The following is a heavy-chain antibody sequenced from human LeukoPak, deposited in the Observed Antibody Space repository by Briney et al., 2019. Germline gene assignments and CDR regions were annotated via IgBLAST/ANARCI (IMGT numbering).Heavy chain of an antibody. D-gene: IGHD6-19*01. V-gene: IGHV3-9*01. CDR2: ISWNSGII. CDR1: GFTFDDYA. CDR3: AKDIRQSPEYRSGWYGF. Sequence: QPGRCLRLSCAASGFTFDDYAMHWVRQAPGKGLEWVSGISWNSGIIGYADSVKGRFTISRDKAQNSLYLQMNRLRAEDTALYSCAKDIRQSPEYRSGWYGFWGQGTLVTVSS. J-gene: IGHJ4*02.